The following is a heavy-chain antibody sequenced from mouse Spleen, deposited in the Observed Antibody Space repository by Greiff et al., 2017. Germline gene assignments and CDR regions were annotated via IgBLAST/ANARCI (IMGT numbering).Heavy chain of an antibody. CDR3: AREFYYYGSLYYFDY. CDR1: GFTFSDYG. CDR2: ISSGSSTI. J-gene: IGHJ2*01. V-gene: IGHV5-17*01. D-gene: IGHD1-1*01. Sequence: DVKLQESGGGLVKPGGSLKLSCAASGFTFSDYGMHWVRQAPEKGLEWVAYISSGSSTIYYADTVKGRFTISRDNAKNTLFLQMTSLRSEDTAMYYCAREFYYYGSLYYFDYWGQGTTLTVSS.